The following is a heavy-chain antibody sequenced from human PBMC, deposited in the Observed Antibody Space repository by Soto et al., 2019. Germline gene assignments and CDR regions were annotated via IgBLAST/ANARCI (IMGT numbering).Heavy chain of an antibody. D-gene: IGHD3-3*01. CDR2: ISGSGGST. V-gene: IGHV3-23*01. CDR3: AKDYDFWSGYYASYYYYYMDV. J-gene: IGHJ6*03. CDR1: GFTFSSYA. Sequence: GGSLRLSCAASGFTFSSYAMSWVRQAPGKGLEWVSAISGSGGSTYYADSVKGRFTISRDNSKNTLYLQMNSLRAEDTAVYYCAKDYDFWSGYYASYYYYYMDVWGKGTTVTVSS.